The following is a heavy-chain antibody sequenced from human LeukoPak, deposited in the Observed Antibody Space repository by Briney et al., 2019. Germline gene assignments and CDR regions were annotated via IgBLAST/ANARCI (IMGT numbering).Heavy chain of an antibody. CDR1: GFTFSYG. CDR3: AKTTRGYSYLVGAFDM. V-gene: IGHV3-30*18. CDR2: ISSDGGYQ. D-gene: IGHD6-13*01. Sequence: GRSLRLSCAASGFTFSYGIHWVRQAPGKGLEWVAVISSDGGYQYYADSVKGRFTISRDTSKNTLYLQMNSLRAEDTAVYYCAKTTRGYSYLVGAFDMWGQGTMVTVSS. J-gene: IGHJ3*02.